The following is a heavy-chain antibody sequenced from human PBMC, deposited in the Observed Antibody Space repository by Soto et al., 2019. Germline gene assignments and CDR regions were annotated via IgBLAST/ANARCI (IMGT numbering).Heavy chain of an antibody. CDR1: GFTFSSYG. CDR2: ISYDGGNK. V-gene: IGHV3-30*18. Sequence: GGSLRLSCAASGFTFSSYGMHWVRQAPGKGLEWVAVISYDGGNKYYADSVRGRFTISRDNSKNTLYLQMNSLRAEDTAVYYCAKDIGVTIFGVGIPPDYYYHYLLYVWGQGTTVPVSS. J-gene: IGHJ6*02. D-gene: IGHD3-3*01. CDR3: AKDIGVTIFGVGIPPDYYYHYLLYV.